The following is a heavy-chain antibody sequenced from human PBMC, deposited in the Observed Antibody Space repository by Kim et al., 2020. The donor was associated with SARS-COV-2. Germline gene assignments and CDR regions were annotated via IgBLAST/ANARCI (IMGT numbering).Heavy chain of an antibody. V-gene: IGHV3-23*01. J-gene: IGHJ4*01. CDR3: AKDPFYAFWSGYYFHY. D-gene: IGHD3-3*01. Sequence: GGSLRLSCAASGFTFSNYAVSWVRQTPGKGLEWVSTISGSGGSTYYADSVKGRFTISRDNSKNTLYLQMSSLRAEDTAVYFCAKDPFYAFWSGYYFHYWG. CDR1: GFTFSNYA. CDR2: ISGSGGST.